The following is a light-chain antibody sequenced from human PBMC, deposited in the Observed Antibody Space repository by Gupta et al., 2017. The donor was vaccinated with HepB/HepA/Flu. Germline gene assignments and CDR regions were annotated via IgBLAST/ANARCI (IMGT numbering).Light chain of an antibody. Sequence: EIVLTQSPATLSLSPGARATLSCSASQSVSSNYIAWYQQKPGQSPSLLIYVAPASATPIPVRFSGSGSGTTFTLTILRLEPEDFAVYHCYQYSAPVNTFGQGTKLEIK. CDR1: QSVSSNY. CDR3: YQYSAPVNT. CDR2: VAP. V-gene: IGKV3D-20*02. J-gene: IGKJ2*01.